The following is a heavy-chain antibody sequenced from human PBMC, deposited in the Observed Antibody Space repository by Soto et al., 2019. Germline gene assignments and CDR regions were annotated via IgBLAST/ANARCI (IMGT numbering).Heavy chain of an antibody. D-gene: IGHD4-17*01. J-gene: IGHJ4*02. Sequence: QVQLQESGPGLVKPSQTLSLTCTVSGGSISSGDYKWSWIRQPSGKGLEWIGYIYYSGYTYNNPSLKSRVTISVDTSKNQFSLKLSSVTAADTAVYYCARSGDYVAFDYWGQGTLVTVSS. CDR2: IYYSGYT. CDR3: ARSGDYVAFDY. V-gene: IGHV4-30-4*01. CDR1: GGSISSGDYK.